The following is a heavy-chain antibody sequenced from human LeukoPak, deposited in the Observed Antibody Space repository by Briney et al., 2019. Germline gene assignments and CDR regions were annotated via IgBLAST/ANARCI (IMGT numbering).Heavy chain of an antibody. D-gene: IGHD6-19*01. CDR1: GFTFSDYA. CDR3: ARDTCGCGSGWHLYWYFDL. CDR2: ISSNGGSI. V-gene: IGHV3-64*01. Sequence: GGSLRLSCAASGFTFSDYAMHWGRQAPGKELEYVSAISSNGGSIHYANSVKGRFTISRDNSKNTLYLQMDSLRAEDMAVYYCARDTCGCGSGWHLYWYFDLWGRGTLVTVSS. J-gene: IGHJ2*01.